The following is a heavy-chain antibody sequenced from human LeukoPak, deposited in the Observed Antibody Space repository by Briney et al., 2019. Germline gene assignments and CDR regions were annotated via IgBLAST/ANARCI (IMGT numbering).Heavy chain of an antibody. D-gene: IGHD5-24*01. CDR1: GGSISSYY. Sequence: SETLSLTCTVSGGSISSYYWSWIRQPAGKGLEWIGRIYTSGSTNYNPSLKSRVTMSVDTSKNQFSLKLSSVTAADTAVYYCARDPSRRDGYREGWYFDLWGRGTLVTVSS. V-gene: IGHV4-4*07. CDR2: IYTSGST. J-gene: IGHJ2*01. CDR3: ARDPSRRDGYREGWYFDL.